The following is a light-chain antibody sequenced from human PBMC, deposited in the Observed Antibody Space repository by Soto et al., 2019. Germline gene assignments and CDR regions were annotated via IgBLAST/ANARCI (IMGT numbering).Light chain of an antibody. CDR3: SYYGDSSTVV. CDR1: SSDVGGHNY. Sequence: QSVLTQVASVSASPGQSITISCTGTSSDVGGHNYVSWYQQHPGNAPKLIIYNVDYRPSGISNHFSGSKSGNTASLTISGRQADEDDYYYCSYYGDSSTVVFGGGTKLTVL. CDR2: NVD. J-gene: IGLJ2*01. V-gene: IGLV2-14*03.